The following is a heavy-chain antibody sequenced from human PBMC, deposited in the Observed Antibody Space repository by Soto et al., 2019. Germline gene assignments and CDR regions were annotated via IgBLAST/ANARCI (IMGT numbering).Heavy chain of an antibody. CDR2: ISAYNGNT. J-gene: IGHJ6*02. V-gene: IGHV1-18*01. CDR1: GYTFTSYG. D-gene: IGHD4-4*01. CDR3: ARDRPTVTSMDV. Sequence: ASVKVSCKASGYTFTSYGIRWVRQAPGQGLEWMGWISAYNGNTNYAQKLQGRVTMTTDTSTSTAYMELRSLRSDDTVVYYCARDRPTVTSMDVWRQGPTVTVSS.